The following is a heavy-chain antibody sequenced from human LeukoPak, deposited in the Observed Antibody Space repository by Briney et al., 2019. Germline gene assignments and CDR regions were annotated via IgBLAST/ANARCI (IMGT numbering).Heavy chain of an antibody. CDR3: ARVHGGYPFDY. V-gene: IGHV3-66*03. Sequence: GGSLRLSCTVSGFTVSSNSMSWVRQAPGKGLEWVSFIFSSTHYSDSVKGRFTISRDNSKNTLYLQMGSLRAEDMAVYYCARVHGGYPFDYWGQGTLVTVSS. CDR2: IFSST. CDR1: GFTVSSNS. J-gene: IGHJ4*02. D-gene: IGHD3-22*01.